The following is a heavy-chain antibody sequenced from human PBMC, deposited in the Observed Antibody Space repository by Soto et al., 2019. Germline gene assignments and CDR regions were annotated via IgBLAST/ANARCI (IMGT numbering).Heavy chain of an antibody. Sequence: SETLSLTCTVSGGSISSYYWSWIRQPPGKGLEWIGYIYYSGSTNYNPSLKSRVTISVDTSKNQFSLKLSSVTAADTAVYYCARHPDFFSCYYIPTHLFDSSGKRSLVTVSS. D-gene: IGHD3-9*01. CDR3: ARHPDFFSCYYIPTHLFDS. V-gene: IGHV4-59*08. J-gene: IGHJ5*01. CDR1: GGSISSYY. CDR2: IYYSGST.